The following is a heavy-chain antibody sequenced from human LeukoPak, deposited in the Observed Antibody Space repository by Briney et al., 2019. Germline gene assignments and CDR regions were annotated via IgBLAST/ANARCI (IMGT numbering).Heavy chain of an antibody. Sequence: GGSLRLSCAASGFTFSTFSNAWMSWVRQAPGKGLEWVGRIKSKTDGGTTDYAAPVKGRFTISRDDSKNTLYLQMNSLKTEDTAVYYCTTDYYYDSSGYYSWYIDLWGRGTLVTVSS. CDR2: IKSKTDGGTT. V-gene: IGHV3-15*01. D-gene: IGHD3-22*01. CDR3: TTDYYYDSSGYYSWYIDL. CDR1: GFTFSTFSNAW. J-gene: IGHJ2*01.